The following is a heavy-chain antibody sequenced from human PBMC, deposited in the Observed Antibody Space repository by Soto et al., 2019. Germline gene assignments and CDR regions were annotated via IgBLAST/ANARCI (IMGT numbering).Heavy chain of an antibody. CDR2: INPYNGNT. V-gene: IGHV1-18*01. CDR3: ARVGVGLAAPRVWPY. CDR1: GYTFTSYG. D-gene: IGHD6-13*01. Sequence: SVKVSCGASGYTFTSYGISWVRQAPVQGLEWMAWINPYNGNTKYAEKFLGRVTVTTDTSTATAYMEVRSLTSDDTAVFYCARVGVGLAAPRVWPYWGQGTPVTVSS. J-gene: IGHJ4*02.